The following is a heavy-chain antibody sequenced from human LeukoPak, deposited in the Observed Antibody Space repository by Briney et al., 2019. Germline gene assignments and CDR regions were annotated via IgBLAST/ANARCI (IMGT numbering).Heavy chain of an antibody. J-gene: IGHJ5*02. CDR2: ISAYNGNT. CDR1: GYTFTSYD. Sequence: APVKVSCKASGYTFTSYDINWVRQATGQGLEWMGWISAYNGNTNYAQKLQGRVTMTTDTSTSTAYMELRSLRSDDTAVYYCARWEYDSSGYWFDPWGQGTLVTVSS. D-gene: IGHD3-22*01. V-gene: IGHV1-18*01. CDR3: ARWEYDSSGYWFDP.